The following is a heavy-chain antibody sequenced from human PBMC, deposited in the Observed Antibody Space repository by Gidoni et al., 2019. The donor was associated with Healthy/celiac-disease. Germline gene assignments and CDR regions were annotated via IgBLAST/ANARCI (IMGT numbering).Heavy chain of an antibody. CDR1: GYTFTSYY. V-gene: IGHV1-46*03. J-gene: IGHJ6*02. Sequence: QVQLVQSGAEVKKPGTSVKVSCKASGYTFTSYYMHWVRQAPGQGLEWMGIINPIGGSTSYAQKFQGRVTMTRDTSTSTVYMELSSLRSEDTAVYYCARSSGVQYYYYYGMDVWGQGTTVTVSS. CDR3: ARSSGVQYYYYYGMDV. D-gene: IGHD3-10*01. CDR2: INPIGGST.